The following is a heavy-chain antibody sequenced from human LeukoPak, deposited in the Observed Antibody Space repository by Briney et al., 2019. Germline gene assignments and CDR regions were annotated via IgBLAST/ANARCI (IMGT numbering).Heavy chain of an antibody. Sequence: LRLSCAASGFTFSSYSMNWVRQPPGKGLEWIASIYYSGSTYYNPSLKSRVTISLDTSKSQFSLKLSSVTAADTAIYYCARREGYFDYWGQGNLVTVSS. V-gene: IGHV4-39*01. CDR3: ARREGYFDY. CDR1: GFTFSSYSMN. CDR2: IYYSGST. J-gene: IGHJ4*02.